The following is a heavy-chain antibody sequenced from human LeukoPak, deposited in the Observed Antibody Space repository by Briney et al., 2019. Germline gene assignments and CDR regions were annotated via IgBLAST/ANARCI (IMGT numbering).Heavy chain of an antibody. CDR3: AKVTGTTNY. CDR1: GFTFSRHA. J-gene: IGHJ4*02. V-gene: IGHV3-23*01. Sequence: GGSLRLSCVASGFTFSRHALSWVRQAPGKELEWVSAISGSDDSTYYADSVKGRFTISRDNSKNTLYLQMNSLRVEDTAVYHCAKVTGTTNYWGQGTLVTVSS. D-gene: IGHD1-20*01. CDR2: ISGSDDST.